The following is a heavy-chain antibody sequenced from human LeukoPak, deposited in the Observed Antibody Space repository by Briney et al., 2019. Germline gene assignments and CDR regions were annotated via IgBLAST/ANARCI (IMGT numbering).Heavy chain of an antibody. CDR1: GYSFTSHD. J-gene: IGHJ4*02. Sequence: ASVNVSCKASGYSFTSHDINWVRQATGQGLERMGWMNPNSGNTGYAQKFQGRVTITRNTSISTAYMELSSLRSEDTAVYYCAKVLLHLRGYFDYWGQGTLVTVSS. D-gene: IGHD4-11*01. CDR2: MNPNSGNT. V-gene: IGHV1-8*03. CDR3: AKVLLHLRGYFDY.